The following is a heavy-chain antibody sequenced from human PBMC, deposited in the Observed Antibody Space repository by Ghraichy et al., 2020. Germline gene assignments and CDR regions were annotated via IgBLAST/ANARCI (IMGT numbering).Heavy chain of an antibody. D-gene: IGHD2-2*01. CDR2: IYYSGST. J-gene: IGHJ6*02. CDR3: ARDGCSSTSCYVDYYYGMDV. Sequence: LSLTCTVSGGSISSGGYYWSWIRQHPGKGLEWIGYIYYSGSTYYNPSLKSRVTISVDTSKNQFSLKLSSVTAADTAVYYCARDGCSSTSCYVDYYYGMDVWGQGTTVTVSS. V-gene: IGHV4-31*03. CDR1: GGSISSGGYY.